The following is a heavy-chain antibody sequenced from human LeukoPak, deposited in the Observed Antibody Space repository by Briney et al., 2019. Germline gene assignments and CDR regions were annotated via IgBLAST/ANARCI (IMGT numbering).Heavy chain of an antibody. Sequence: SETLSLTCTVSGGSISSYYWSWIRQPPGKGLEWIGYIYYSGSTYYNPSLKSRVTISVDTSKNQFPLKLSSVTAADTAVYYCARDQGMVRTNWFDPWGQGTLVTVSS. D-gene: IGHD3-10*01. CDR2: IYYSGST. CDR1: GGSISSYY. CDR3: ARDQGMVRTNWFDP. J-gene: IGHJ5*02. V-gene: IGHV4-59*12.